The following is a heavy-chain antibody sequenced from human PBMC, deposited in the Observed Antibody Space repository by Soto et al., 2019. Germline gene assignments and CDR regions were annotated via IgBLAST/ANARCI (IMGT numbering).Heavy chain of an antibody. CDR2: FYPGDSDT. D-gene: IGHD6-13*01. J-gene: IGHJ4*02. CDR3: ELSSVAAAGSDY. Sequence: GESLKISGKGFGYRFTSYRICCVRQIPGKGLEWMGIFYPGDSDTRVSPPFQGQVTISADKSISTAYLQWSSLKASDTAIYYCELSSVAAAGSDYRGSGTVRTVSS. V-gene: IGHV5-51*01. CDR1: GYRFTSYR.